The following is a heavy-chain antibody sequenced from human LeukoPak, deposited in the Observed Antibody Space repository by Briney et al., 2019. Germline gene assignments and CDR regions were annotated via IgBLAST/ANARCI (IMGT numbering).Heavy chain of an antibody. J-gene: IGHJ4*02. V-gene: IGHV3-23*01. CDR1: GFTFSTYT. D-gene: IGHD6-13*01. Sequence: GGSLRLSCAASGFTFSTYTMSWVRQAPGKGLEWVSVIGGRGGSTYYADSVKGRFTISRDNSKNTLYLQMNSLRAEDTAVYYCAKGPIAAAFDYWGQGTLVTVSS. CDR3: AKGPIAAAFDY. CDR2: IGGRGGST.